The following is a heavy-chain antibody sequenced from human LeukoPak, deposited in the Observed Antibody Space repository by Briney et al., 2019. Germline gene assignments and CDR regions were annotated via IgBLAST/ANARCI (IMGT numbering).Heavy chain of an antibody. D-gene: IGHD6-25*01. CDR3: AKSSGGGGHDS. J-gene: IGHJ5*01. CDR2: IYHSGST. Sequence: SETLSLTCTVSGYSISSGYYWGWIRQPPGKVLEWIGSIYHSGSTYYNPSLKSRVAMSVDTSKNQFSLKLTSVTAADSAFYYCAKSSGGGGHDSWGQGTLVTVSS. CDR1: GYSISSGYY. V-gene: IGHV4-38-2*02.